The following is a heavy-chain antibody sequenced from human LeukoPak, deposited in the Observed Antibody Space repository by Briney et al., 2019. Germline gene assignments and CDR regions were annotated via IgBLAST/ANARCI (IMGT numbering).Heavy chain of an antibody. Sequence: SETLSLTCTVSGGSISSSSYYWDWIRQSPGKGLEWIGNIYSGGTTYYTPSLKSRVTISVDTSKDQFSLKLSSVTAADTAIYFCARHSRSGSGGYENAFDIWGQGTMVTVSS. CDR1: GGSISSSSYY. CDR2: IYSGGTT. D-gene: IGHD5-12*01. J-gene: IGHJ3*02. CDR3: ARHSRSGSGGYENAFDI. V-gene: IGHV4-39*01.